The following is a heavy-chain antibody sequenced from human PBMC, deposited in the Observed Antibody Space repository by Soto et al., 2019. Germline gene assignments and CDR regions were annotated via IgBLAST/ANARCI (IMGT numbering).Heavy chain of an antibody. D-gene: IGHD3-3*01. CDR2: INGGSGNT. Sequence: ASVKVSCKASGYIFTRYTIHWVRQAPGQSLEWMGWINGGSGNTQYSQHFQGRVTISRDTSANIAYMELSSLISEDTAVYYCARGPGMTIFGVVKEAVDYWGQ. CDR1: GYIFTRYT. V-gene: IGHV1-3*01. J-gene: IGHJ4*01. CDR3: ARGPGMTIFGVVKEAVDY.